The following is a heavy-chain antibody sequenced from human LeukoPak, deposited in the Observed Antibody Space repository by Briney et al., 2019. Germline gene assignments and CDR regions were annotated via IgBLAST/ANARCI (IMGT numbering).Heavy chain of an antibody. V-gene: IGHV3-21*01. J-gene: IGHJ4*02. CDR1: GFTFSRYS. CDR3: ARDRDYSTLFDY. CDR2: ISSSSSYI. Sequence: GGSLRLSCAASGFTFSRYSMNWVRQAPGKGLEWVSSISSSSSYIYYADSVKGRFTISRDNAKNSLYLQMNSLRAEDTAVYYCARDRDYSTLFDYWGQGTLVTVSS. D-gene: IGHD4-17*01.